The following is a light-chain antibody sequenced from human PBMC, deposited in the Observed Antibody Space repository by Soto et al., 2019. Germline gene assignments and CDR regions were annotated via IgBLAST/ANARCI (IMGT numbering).Light chain of an antibody. J-gene: IGKJ1*01. V-gene: IGKV3D-15*01. CDR3: KQYNTPGT. CDR2: GAS. CDR1: QFVSSN. Sequence: EIVLTQSPVTLSVSPGERSTLSFRASQFVSSNLAWYQQKPGQAPRLLIYGASNRATGIPDRFSGSGSGTEFTLTISSLQSEDFAFYYCKQYNTPGTFGQGTMGDIK.